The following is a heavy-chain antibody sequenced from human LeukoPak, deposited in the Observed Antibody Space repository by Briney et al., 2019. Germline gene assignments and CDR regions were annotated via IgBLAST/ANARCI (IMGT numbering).Heavy chain of an antibody. Sequence: GGSLRLSCAASGFSFSNAWMSWVRQAPGMGLDWIGRIRSKADGGTIDYAAPVKGRFVISRDDSRDTLSLQMNSLRIEDTAMYYCTTWTDLYDYWGQGILVTVSP. CDR3: TTWTDLYDY. D-gene: IGHD3/OR15-3a*01. CDR2: IRSKADGGTI. V-gene: IGHV3-15*01. CDR1: GFSFSNAW. J-gene: IGHJ4*02.